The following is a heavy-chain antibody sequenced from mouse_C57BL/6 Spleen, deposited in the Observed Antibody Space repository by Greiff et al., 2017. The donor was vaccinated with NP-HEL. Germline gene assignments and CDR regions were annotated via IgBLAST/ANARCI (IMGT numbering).Heavy chain of an antibody. V-gene: IGHV5-4*01. CDR3: ERDNGYYDY. J-gene: IGHJ2*01. D-gene: IGHD2-3*01. CDR1: GFTFSSYA. CDR2: ISDGGSYT. Sequence: EVQLVESGGGLVKPGGSLKLSCAASGFTFSSYAMSWVRQTPEKRLEWVATISDGGSYTYYPDNVKGRFTISRDNAKNNLYLQMSHLKSEDTTMYYCERDNGYYDYWGQGTTLTVSS.